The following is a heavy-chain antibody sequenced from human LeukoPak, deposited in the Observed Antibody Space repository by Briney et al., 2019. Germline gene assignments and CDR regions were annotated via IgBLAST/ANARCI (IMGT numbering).Heavy chain of an antibody. V-gene: IGHV3-23*01. D-gene: IGHD6-13*01. J-gene: IGHJ4*02. CDR3: AKDRRSSNWLHDY. CDR2: ISGSGSST. CDR1: GFTFSSYA. Sequence: GGSLRLSCAASGFTFSSYAMSWVRQAPKKGLECVSGISGSGSSTYYADSVKGRFTISRDNSKNTLYLQMSGLRAEDTAVYYCAKDRRSSNWLHDYWGQGTLGTVSS.